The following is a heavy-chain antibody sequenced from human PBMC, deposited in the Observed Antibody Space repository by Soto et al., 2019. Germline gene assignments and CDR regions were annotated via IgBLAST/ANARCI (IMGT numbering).Heavy chain of an antibody. D-gene: IGHD3-3*01. CDR2: ISAYNGNT. CDR3: ARGTGVGIYYYYCYMDV. J-gene: IGHJ6*03. Sequence: QVQLVQSGAEVKKPGASVKVSCKASGYTFPSYGISWVRQAPGQGLEWMGWISAYNGNTNYAQKLQGRVTMTTDTSTSTAYMELRSLRSDDTAVYYCARGTGVGIYYYYCYMDVWGKGTTVTVSS. V-gene: IGHV1-18*01. CDR1: GYTFPSYG.